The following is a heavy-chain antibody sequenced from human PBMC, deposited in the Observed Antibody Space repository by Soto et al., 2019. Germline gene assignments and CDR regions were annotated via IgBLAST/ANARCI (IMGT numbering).Heavy chain of an antibody. CDR1: GFTFNIYV. V-gene: IGHV3-23*01. D-gene: IGHD2-15*01. Sequence: EVQLLESGGDLVQPGGSLRLSCAASGFTFNIYVMSWVRKAPGKGLEWVSAISGSGGSTYYADSVKGRFTISRDNSKNSLYLQMNSMRAVDAAVYYCANLVSVVVYWCQGTLVTVSS. CDR2: ISGSGGST. J-gene: IGHJ4*02. CDR3: ANLVSVVVY.